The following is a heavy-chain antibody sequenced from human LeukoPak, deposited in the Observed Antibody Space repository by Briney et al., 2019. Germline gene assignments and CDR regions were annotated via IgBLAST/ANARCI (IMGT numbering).Heavy chain of an antibody. Sequence: SVTVSFKASGGTFSSYDISWVRQAPGQGLEWMGGIIPIFGTANFAQKSQARVTITADKSTSTAYMELSSLTSEDTAVYYCARGGVGATTYVWFDPWGRGTLVTVSS. CDR2: IIPIFGTA. J-gene: IGHJ5*02. D-gene: IGHD1-26*01. CDR3: ARGGVGATTYVWFDP. V-gene: IGHV1-69*06. CDR1: GGTFSSYD.